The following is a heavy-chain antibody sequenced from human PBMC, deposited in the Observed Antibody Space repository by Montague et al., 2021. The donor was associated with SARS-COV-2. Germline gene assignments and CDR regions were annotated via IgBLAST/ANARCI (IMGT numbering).Heavy chain of an antibody. J-gene: IGHJ4*02. D-gene: IGHD2-2*01. CDR3: ARIPVGSKYYFDF. CDR1: GDSVGVEIAR. V-gene: IGHV6-1*01. Sequence: CAISGDSVGVEIARCRWEEQSPELGFDQHVMCCYMFKRNNDYAESVKSRITIDPDTSKHQFSLHLNSVTPEDTAVYYCARIPVGSKYYFDFWGQGTLVTVYS. CDR2: CCYMFKRNN.